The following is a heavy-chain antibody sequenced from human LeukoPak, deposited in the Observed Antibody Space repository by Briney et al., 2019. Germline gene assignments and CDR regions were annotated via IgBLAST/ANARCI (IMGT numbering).Heavy chain of an antibody. CDR3: ARGLFRRAPNYYYYYGMDV. J-gene: IGHJ6*02. V-gene: IGHV4-34*01. CDR1: GVFISSYY. D-gene: IGHD3-10*01. CDR2: INHSGST. Sequence: SETLSLTCIVSGVFISSYYWNWIRQPPGKGLEWIGEINHSGSTNYNPSLKSRVTISVDTSKNQFSLKLSSVTAADTAVYYCARGLFRRAPNYYYYYGMDVWGQGTTVTVSS.